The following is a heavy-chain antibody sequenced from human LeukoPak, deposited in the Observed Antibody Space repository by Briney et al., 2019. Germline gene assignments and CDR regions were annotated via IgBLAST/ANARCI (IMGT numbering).Heavy chain of an antibody. D-gene: IGHD3-22*01. Sequence: PGGSLRLSCAASGLTFSSHWMHWVRQAPGKGLVWVSRITNDGSSTSYADSVKGRFTISRDNAKNTLYLQMNSLRAEDTAVYYCASNYYDSSGYYPGWGQGTLVTVSS. CDR1: GLTFSSHW. CDR2: ITNDGSST. J-gene: IGHJ4*02. CDR3: ASNYYDSSGYYPG. V-gene: IGHV3-74*01.